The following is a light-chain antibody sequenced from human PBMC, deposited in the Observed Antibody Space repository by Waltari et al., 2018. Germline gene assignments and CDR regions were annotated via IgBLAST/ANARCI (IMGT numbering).Light chain of an antibody. CDR3: QSYDTSLSVV. Sequence: QSVLTQPPSVSGAPGQRVTISCTGSGSNIGAGYDVHWYQQLPRAAPKLLIFVSTSRPLGVPPRFFGSPSGTSASLAITGLQAEVEADYYCQSYDTSLSVVFGGGTKLTVL. CDR1: GSNIGAGYD. J-gene: IGLJ3*02. V-gene: IGLV1-40*01. CDR2: VST.